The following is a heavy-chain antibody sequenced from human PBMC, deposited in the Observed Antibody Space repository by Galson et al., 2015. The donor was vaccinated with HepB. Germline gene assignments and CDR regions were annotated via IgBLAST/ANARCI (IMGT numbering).Heavy chain of an antibody. D-gene: IGHD2/OR15-2a*01. CDR1: GFTFTNYW. Sequence: CEGSGFTFTNYWISWVRQMPGRGLEWMGRIDPRDSYTSYSPSFQGHVTISVDKSINTAYLQWSSLKASDTAMYYCARLFSNSDAFDVWGQGTMVTVSS. CDR2: IDPRDSYT. CDR3: ARLFSNSDAFDV. V-gene: IGHV5-10-1*01. J-gene: IGHJ3*01.